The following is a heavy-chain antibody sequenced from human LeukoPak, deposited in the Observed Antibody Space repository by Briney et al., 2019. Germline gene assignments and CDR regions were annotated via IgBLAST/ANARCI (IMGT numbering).Heavy chain of an antibody. V-gene: IGHV3-9*01. CDR3: VKDMYRYQDSDDSDAFDF. CDR1: GFTFDDYA. Sequence: GGSLRLSCAASGFTFDDYAMHWVRQAPGKGLQWVSGISWNSGRTGYADSVRGRFTISRDTARNSLYLKMKSLRAEDTALYSCVKDMYRYQDSDDSDAFDFWGKGQMSPSPQ. CDR2: ISWNSGRT. J-gene: IGHJ3*01. D-gene: IGHD4-17*01.